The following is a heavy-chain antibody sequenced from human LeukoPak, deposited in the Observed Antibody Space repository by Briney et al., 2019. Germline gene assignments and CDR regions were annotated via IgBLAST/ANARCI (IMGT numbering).Heavy chain of an antibody. Sequence: SETLSLTCTVSGGSISSGDYYWSWIRQPPGKGLEWIGYIYYSGSTYYNPSLKSRVTISVDTSKNQFSLKLSSVTAADTAVYYCARLYYYDSSGYRNAFDYWGQGTLVTVSS. CDR3: ARLYYYDSSGYRNAFDY. V-gene: IGHV4-30-4*01. D-gene: IGHD3-22*01. CDR2: IYYSGST. CDR1: GGSISSGDYY. J-gene: IGHJ4*02.